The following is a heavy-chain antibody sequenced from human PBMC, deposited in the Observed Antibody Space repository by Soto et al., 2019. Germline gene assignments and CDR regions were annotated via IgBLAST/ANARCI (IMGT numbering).Heavy chain of an antibody. V-gene: IGHV3-23*01. D-gene: IGHD1-26*01. CDR1: GFTFSSYA. CDR3: AASYHFDY. J-gene: IGHJ4*02. CDR2: ISLSGGST. Sequence: EVQLLESGGGLVQPGGSLRLSCAASGFTFSSYAMSWVRQAPGKGLEWVSSISLSGGSTYYADSVKGRFTISRDNSKNTVDLQMNSLRAEDTAVYYCAASYHFDYWGQGTLVTVSS.